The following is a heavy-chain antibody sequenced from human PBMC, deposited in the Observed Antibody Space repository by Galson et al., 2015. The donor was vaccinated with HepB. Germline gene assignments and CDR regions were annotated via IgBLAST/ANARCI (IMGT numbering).Heavy chain of an antibody. Sequence: CAISGDSVSSNRAAWNWIRQSPSRGLEWLGRTYYRSKWYNDYEESVKSRITISPDTSKNQFSPLLNSVTPEDTAVYYCTRDQDGLDYWGQGTLVTVSS. V-gene: IGHV6-1*01. CDR1: GDSVSSNRAA. CDR2: TYYRSKWYN. J-gene: IGHJ4*02. CDR3: TRDQDGLDY.